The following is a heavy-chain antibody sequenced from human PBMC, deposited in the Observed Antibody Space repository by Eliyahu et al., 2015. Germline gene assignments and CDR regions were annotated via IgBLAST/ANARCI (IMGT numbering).Heavy chain of an antibody. Sequence: VRQAPGKGLEWVAVISFDGSNKYYADSVKGRFTISRDSSKNTLYLQMNSLTTDDTAVYYCARDYYVWGSYSFHPFDYWGQGTLVTVSS. CDR3: ARDYYVWGSYSFHPFDY. V-gene: IGHV3-30-3*01. D-gene: IGHD3-16*02. J-gene: IGHJ4*02. CDR2: ISFDGSNK.